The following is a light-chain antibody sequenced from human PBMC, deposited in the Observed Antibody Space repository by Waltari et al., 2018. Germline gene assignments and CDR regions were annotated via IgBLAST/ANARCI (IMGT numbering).Light chain of an antibody. V-gene: IGKV3-15*01. CDR2: GAS. Sequence: EIVMTQSPATLSVHPGENATLSCRASQNVYPNLAWYQQKPGQAPRLLIYGASTRATDIPARFSGSGSGTEFTLTISSLESEDFAIFYCQQYMNWPRTFGQGTKVEIK. J-gene: IGKJ1*01. CDR3: QQYMNWPRT. CDR1: QNVYPN.